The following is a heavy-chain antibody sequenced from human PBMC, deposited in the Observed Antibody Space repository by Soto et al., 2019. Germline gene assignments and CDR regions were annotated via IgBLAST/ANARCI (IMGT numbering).Heavy chain of an antibody. CDR2: ISSTADGT. V-gene: IGHV3-23*01. J-gene: IGHJ4*02. CDR3: AQAISRERQIDY. Sequence: EVQLLESGGGLVQPGGSLRLSCAASGFTFSNYAMGWVRQAPGKGLEWVSTISSTADGTDYADSVKGRFTISRDNSKNTLYLHMNSLRAEDTAVYYCAQAISRERQIDYWGQGTLVTVSS. D-gene: IGHD1-26*01. CDR1: GFTFSNYA.